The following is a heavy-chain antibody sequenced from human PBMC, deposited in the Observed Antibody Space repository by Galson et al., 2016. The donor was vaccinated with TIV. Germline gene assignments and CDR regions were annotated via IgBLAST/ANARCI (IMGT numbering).Heavy chain of an antibody. CDR3: ERVLEVAGTDY. CDR1: GYTFTSYY. CDR2: INPSGGST. V-gene: IGHV1-46*01. Sequence: SVKVSCKASGYTFTSYYMHWVRQAPGQGLEWMGIINPSGGSTSYAQKFQGRVTMTRDTSTSTVYMELSSLRSEDTAVYYCERVLEVAGTDYWGQGTLVTVSS. D-gene: IGHD6-19*01. J-gene: IGHJ4*02.